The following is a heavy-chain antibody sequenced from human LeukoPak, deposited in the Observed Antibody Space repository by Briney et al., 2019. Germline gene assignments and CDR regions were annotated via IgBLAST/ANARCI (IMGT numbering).Heavy chain of an antibody. V-gene: IGHV1-69*13. CDR3: ARAVRHIMTGYPPDY. J-gene: IGHJ4*02. CDR2: IIPIFGTA. D-gene: IGHD3-9*01. Sequence: GASVKVSCKASGGTFSSYAISWVRQAPGQGLEWMGGIIPIFGTANYAQKFQGRVTITADESTSTAYMELSSLRSEDTAVYYCARAVRHIMTGYPPDYWGQGTLVTVSS. CDR1: GGTFSSYA.